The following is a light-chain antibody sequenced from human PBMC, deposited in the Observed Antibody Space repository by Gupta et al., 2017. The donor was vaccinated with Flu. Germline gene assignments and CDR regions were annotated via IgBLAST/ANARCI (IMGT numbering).Light chain of an antibody. CDR1: SLDLGGYNY. CDR2: EVT. CDR3: SPYTGGDTYAF. J-gene: IGLJ2*01. V-gene: IGLV2-14*01. Sequence: RAITISCTGTSLDLGGYNYISWYQQHPGKAPKVIIYEVTNRPSGVSNRFSGSRSGNTASLTISALQPEDEAQYHCSPYTGGDTYAFFGGGTKL.